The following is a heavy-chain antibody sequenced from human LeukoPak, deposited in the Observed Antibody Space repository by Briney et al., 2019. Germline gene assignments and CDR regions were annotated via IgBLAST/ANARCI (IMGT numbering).Heavy chain of an antibody. CDR1: GYIFNKYG. J-gene: IGHJ4*02. CDR3: ARVSPYDYVWGTYRYLNPPDY. Sequence: GASVKVSCTASGYIFNKYGITWIRQAPGQGPEWIGWVSGYNADTSIAQKFQGSVIPTSDTSTNTVFMELRSLRSDDTAVYYCARVSPYDYVWGTYRYLNPPDYWCQGTLVTVSS. D-gene: IGHD3-16*02. V-gene: IGHV1-18*01. CDR2: VSGYNADT.